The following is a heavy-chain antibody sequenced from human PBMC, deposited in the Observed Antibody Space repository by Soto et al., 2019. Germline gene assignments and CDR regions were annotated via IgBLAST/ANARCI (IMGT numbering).Heavy chain of an antibody. CDR2: ISGSGGST. D-gene: IGHD2-2*01. CDR3: AFYADCISTSCQLSYYYGMDV. CDR1: GFTFSSYA. Sequence: GGSLRLSCAASGFTFSSYAMSWVRQAPGKGLEWVSAISGSGGSTYYADSVKGRFTISRDNSKNTLYLQMNSLRAEDTAVNYCAFYADCISTSCQLSYYYGMDVWGQGTTVTVSS. V-gene: IGHV3-23*01. J-gene: IGHJ6*02.